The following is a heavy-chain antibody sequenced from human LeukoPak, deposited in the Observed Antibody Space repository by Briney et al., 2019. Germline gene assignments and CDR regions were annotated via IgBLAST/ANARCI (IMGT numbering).Heavy chain of an antibody. Sequence: SETLSLTCTVSGGSINGYYWSWIRQPPGKGLEWIGYVAYSGATNYNLSFKSRVTISLDTSKTQFSLKLSSMTAADTAFYYCARTVSGYYFNAWGPGTLVTVSS. J-gene: IGHJ5*02. V-gene: IGHV4-59*01. CDR1: GGSINGYY. D-gene: IGHD5-12*01. CDR2: VAYSGAT. CDR3: ARTVSGYYFNA.